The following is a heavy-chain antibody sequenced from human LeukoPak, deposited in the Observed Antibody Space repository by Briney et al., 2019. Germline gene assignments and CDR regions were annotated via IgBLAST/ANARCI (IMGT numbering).Heavy chain of an antibody. J-gene: IGHJ5*02. V-gene: IGHV4-59*01. CDR2: IYYKRSP. CDR3: TRGEYSFGLTFDP. Sequence: SETLSPTCTVSGGSISSYYWSWIRQPPGKGLEWIGYIYYKRSPNYNPSLKSRVTISIDTSKNQFSLKLSSVIAADTAVYYCTRGEYSFGLTFDPWGQGTLVTVSS. CDR1: GGSISSYY. D-gene: IGHD3-10*01.